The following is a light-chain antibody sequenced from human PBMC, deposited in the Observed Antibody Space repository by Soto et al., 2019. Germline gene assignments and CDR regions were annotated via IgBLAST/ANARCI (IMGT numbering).Light chain of an antibody. CDR3: QQYNSYPCM. J-gene: IGKJ1*01. CDR1: QNITNW. V-gene: IGKV1-5*01. Sequence: DIQMTQSPSTLSASVGDRVSITCRASQNITNWLAWYQQKPGGVPGLLSHDASSLKSGVPSRFSGSGSGTEFTLAISSLQPDDFATYYCQQYNSYPCMFGQATKVEI. CDR2: DAS.